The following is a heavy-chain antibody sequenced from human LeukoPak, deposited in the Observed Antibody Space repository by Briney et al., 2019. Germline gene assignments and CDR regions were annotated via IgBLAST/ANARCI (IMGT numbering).Heavy chain of an antibody. D-gene: IGHD6-19*01. CDR2: IYYSGST. CDR3: ARAIAVGAFDI. V-gene: IGHV4-61*01. Sequence: SETLSLTCTVSGGSISSSSYYWSWIRQPPGKGLEWIGYIYYSGSTNYNPSLKSRVTISVDTSKNQFSLKLSSVTAADTAVYYCARAIAVGAFDIWGQGTMVTVSS. CDR1: GGSISSSSYY. J-gene: IGHJ3*02.